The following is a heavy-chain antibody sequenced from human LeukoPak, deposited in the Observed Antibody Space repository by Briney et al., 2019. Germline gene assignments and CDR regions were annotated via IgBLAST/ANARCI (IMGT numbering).Heavy chain of an antibody. Sequence: GGSLRLSCAASGFTFSSYAMSWVRQAPGKGLEWVSAISGSGGSTYYADSVKGRFTISRDNSKNTLYLQMNSLRAEDTAAYYCAKGPRGPTDILTGYYSDYYYYYGMDVWGQGTTVTVSS. CDR2: ISGSGGST. D-gene: IGHD3-9*01. V-gene: IGHV3-23*01. CDR1: GFTFSSYA. J-gene: IGHJ6*02. CDR3: AKGPRGPTDILTGYYSDYYYYYGMDV.